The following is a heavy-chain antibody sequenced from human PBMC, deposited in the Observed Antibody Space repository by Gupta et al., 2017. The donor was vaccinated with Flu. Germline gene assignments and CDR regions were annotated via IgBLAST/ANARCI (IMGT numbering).Heavy chain of an antibody. CDR2: INSDGSST. CDR3: ARDGIAVAGKRGVYGMDV. D-gene: IGHD6-19*01. V-gene: IGHV3-74*01. CDR1: GFTFSSYW. Sequence: EVQLVESGGGLVQPGGSLRLSCAASGFTFSSYWMHWVRQAPGKGLVWVSRINSDGSSTSYADSVKGRVTISRDNAKNTLYRQMNSLRAEETAVYYCARDGIAVAGKRGVYGMDVWGQGTTVTVSS. J-gene: IGHJ6*02.